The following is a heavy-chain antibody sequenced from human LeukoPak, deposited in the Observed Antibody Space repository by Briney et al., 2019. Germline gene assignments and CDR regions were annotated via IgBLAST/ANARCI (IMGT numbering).Heavy chain of an antibody. CDR3: ANGGSPWAPGY. D-gene: IGHD1-26*01. CDR1: GYTFTGYF. J-gene: IGHJ4*02. Sequence: ASVKVSCKASGYTFTGYFMNWVRQAPGQGPEWMGWINPNSGATNYAEKFQGRVTLTRDTSISTAYMELSRLTSDDTAVYYCANGGSPWAPGYWGQGTLVTVSS. V-gene: IGHV1-2*02. CDR2: INPNSGAT.